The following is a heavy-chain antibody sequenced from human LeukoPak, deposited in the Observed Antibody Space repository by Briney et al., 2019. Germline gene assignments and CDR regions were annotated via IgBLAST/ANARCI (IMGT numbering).Heavy chain of an antibody. CDR1: GFDFSSNW. D-gene: IGHD3-3*01. J-gene: IGHJ4*02. V-gene: IGHV3-74*01. Sequence: GGSLRLSCAASGFDFSSNWMHWVRHAPGQGLVWVSRIKGDGISTNYADSVKGRFTISRDIAKNTLYLQMNSLRAEDTGIYYCAKDHYWSIDYWGRGTLVTVSS. CDR3: AKDHYWSIDY. CDR2: IKGDGIST.